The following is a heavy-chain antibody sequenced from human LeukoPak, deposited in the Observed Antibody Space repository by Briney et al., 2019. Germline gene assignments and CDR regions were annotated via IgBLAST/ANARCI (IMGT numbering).Heavy chain of an antibody. CDR2: IFHSGST. CDR1: GGSISSSYW. D-gene: IGHD3-3*01. J-gene: IGHJ6*03. V-gene: IGHV4-4*02. CDR3: AREKPYDFWSGYRRGYYMDV. Sequence: SETLSLTCAVSGGSISSSYWWSWVRQPPGKGLEWIGEIFHSGSTNYNPSLKSRVTISVDTSKNQFSLKLSSVTAADTAVYYCAREKPYDFWSGYRRGYYMDVWGKGTTVTVSS.